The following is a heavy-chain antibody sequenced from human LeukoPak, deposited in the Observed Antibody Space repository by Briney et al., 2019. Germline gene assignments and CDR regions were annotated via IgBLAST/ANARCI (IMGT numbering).Heavy chain of an antibody. CDR3: ARGVSYYYDNSGHPGWYFDL. D-gene: IGHD3-22*01. Sequence: GGSLRLSCAVSGFTFNYYDMHWVRQAPGKRLEWVSAIRTTGRTHYPASVKGRFAMSREDAKNSVHLQMNTLRAGDTAVYYCARGVSYYYDNSGHPGWYFDLWGRGTLVTVSS. V-gene: IGHV3-13*01. CDR1: GFTFNYYD. J-gene: IGHJ2*01. CDR2: IRTTGRT.